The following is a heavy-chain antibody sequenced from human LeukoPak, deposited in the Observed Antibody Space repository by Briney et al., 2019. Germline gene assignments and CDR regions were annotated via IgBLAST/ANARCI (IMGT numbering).Heavy chain of an antibody. Sequence: ASVKVSCKASGYTFTSYGISWVRQAPGQGLEWMGWISAYNGNTNYAQKLQGRVTITRDTSASTAYMELSSLRSEDTAVYYCARGDVSYYDSSGYYYWSHYDYWGQGTLVTVSS. CDR2: ISAYNGNT. V-gene: IGHV1-18*01. CDR1: GYTFTSYG. J-gene: IGHJ4*02. CDR3: ARGDVSYYDSSGYYYWSHYDY. D-gene: IGHD3-22*01.